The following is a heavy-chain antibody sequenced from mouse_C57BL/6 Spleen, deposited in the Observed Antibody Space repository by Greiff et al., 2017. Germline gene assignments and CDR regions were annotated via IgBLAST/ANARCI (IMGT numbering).Heavy chain of an antibody. CDR1: GYTFTDYN. Sequence: EVQLQESGPELVKPGASVKIPCKASGYTFTDYNMDWVKQSHGKSLEWIGDINPNNGGTIYNQKFKGKATLTVDKSSSTAYMELRSLTSEDTAVYYCASIYYYGSSHFAYWGQGTLVTVSA. CDR2: INPNNGGT. V-gene: IGHV1-18*01. J-gene: IGHJ3*01. D-gene: IGHD1-1*01. CDR3: ASIYYYGSSHFAY.